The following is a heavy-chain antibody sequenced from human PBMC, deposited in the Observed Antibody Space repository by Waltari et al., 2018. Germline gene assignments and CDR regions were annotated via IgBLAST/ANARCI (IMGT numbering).Heavy chain of an antibody. J-gene: IGHJ4*02. CDR3: ARRSTDYDILTGYYPFLYYYDY. Sequence: QVQLQQWGAGLLKPSETLSLTCAVYGGSFSGYYWSWIRQPPGKGLEWIGEINHSGSTDSSASLKSRVTISLDTAKVQFSLKLSSVTAADRAVYYCARRSTDYDILTGYYPFLYYYDYWGQGTLVTVSS. CDR2: INHSGST. D-gene: IGHD3-9*01. V-gene: IGHV4-34*01. CDR1: GGSFSGYY.